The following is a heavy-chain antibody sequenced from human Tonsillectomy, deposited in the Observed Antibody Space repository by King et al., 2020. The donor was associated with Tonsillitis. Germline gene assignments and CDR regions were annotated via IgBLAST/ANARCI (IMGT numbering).Heavy chain of an antibody. Sequence: VQLVESGGGLVQPGGSLRLSCAASGFTFSSYSMNWVRQAPGKGLEWGSYISSCSRPNYYADFVKGRFPISRDNAQNSLYLQKNSLRAEDTAVYYCARISSSWYYFDYWGQGTLVTVSS. CDR3: ARISSSWYYFDY. J-gene: IGHJ4*02. V-gene: IGHV3-48*01. D-gene: IGHD6-13*01. CDR1: GFTFSSYS. CDR2: ISSCSRPN.